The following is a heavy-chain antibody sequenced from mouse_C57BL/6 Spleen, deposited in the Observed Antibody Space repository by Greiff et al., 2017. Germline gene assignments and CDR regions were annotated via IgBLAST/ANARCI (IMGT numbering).Heavy chain of an antibody. J-gene: IGHJ2*01. CDR1: GYTFTDYE. Sequence: QVHVKQSGAELVRPGASVTLSCKASGYTFTDYEMHWVKQTPVHGLEWIGAIDPETGGTAYNQKFKGKAILTADKSSSTAYMELRSLTSEDSAVYYCTRPYGSSLDYWGQGTTLTVSS. CDR3: TRPYGSSLDY. CDR2: IDPETGGT. D-gene: IGHD1-1*01. V-gene: IGHV1-15*01.